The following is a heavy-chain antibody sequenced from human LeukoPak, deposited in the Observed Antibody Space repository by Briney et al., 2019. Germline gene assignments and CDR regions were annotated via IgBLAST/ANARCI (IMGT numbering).Heavy chain of an antibody. CDR1: GFIFSNYG. Sequence: GGSLRLSCAASGFIFSNYGMHWVRQAPGKGLEWVAVVSYDGXXXXXXDSVKGRFTISRDNAKNSLYLQMNSLRAEDTAVYYCAXXXXXYDYWGQGTLVTVSS. CDR2: VSYDGXXX. CDR3: AXXXXXYDY. D-gene: IGHD1-26*01. V-gene: IGHV3-30*03. J-gene: IGHJ4*02.